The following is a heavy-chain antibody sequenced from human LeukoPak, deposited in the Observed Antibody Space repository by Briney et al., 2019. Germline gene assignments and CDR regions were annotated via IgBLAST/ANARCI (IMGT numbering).Heavy chain of an antibody. J-gene: IGHJ4*02. Sequence: GGSLRLSCVASGFTFTRSAMHWVRQAPGKGLEWVAFIQYDGGNKYYADSVKGRFTISRDDSQNTLYLQMNSLTVEDTAVYYCAKRWDSTWSYFDLWGQGTLVTVSS. D-gene: IGHD1-26*01. CDR3: AKRWDSTWSYFDL. CDR2: IQYDGGNK. V-gene: IGHV3-30*02. CDR1: GFTFTRSA.